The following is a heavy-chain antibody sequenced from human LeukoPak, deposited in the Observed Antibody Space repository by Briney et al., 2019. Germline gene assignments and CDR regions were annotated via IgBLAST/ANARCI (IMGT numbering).Heavy chain of an antibody. CDR2: ISYDGTSK. V-gene: IGHV3-30*03. Sequence: GGSLRLSCAASGFTFSSYGIHWVRQAPGKGLEWVAVISYDGTSKFYADSVKGRFTISRDNSKNTLYLQMNSLRGDDTAVYYCARGSGYSYAFTGRERTKSRPDYWGQGTLVTVSS. D-gene: IGHD5-18*01. J-gene: IGHJ4*02. CDR1: GFTFSSYG. CDR3: ARGSGYSYAFTGRERTKSRPDY.